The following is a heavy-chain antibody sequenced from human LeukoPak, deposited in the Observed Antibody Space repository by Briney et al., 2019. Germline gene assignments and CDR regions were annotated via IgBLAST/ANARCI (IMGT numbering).Heavy chain of an antibody. CDR1: GGSFSGYY. CDR2: INHSGST. Sequence: SETLSLTCAVYGGSFSGYYWSWIRQPPGKGLEWIGEINHSGSTSYNPSLKSRLTMPVDTSKNQFSLKLSSVTAADTAVYYCARDLGNGGGFDYWGQGTLVTVSS. J-gene: IGHJ4*02. CDR3: ARDLGNGGGFDY. V-gene: IGHV4-34*01.